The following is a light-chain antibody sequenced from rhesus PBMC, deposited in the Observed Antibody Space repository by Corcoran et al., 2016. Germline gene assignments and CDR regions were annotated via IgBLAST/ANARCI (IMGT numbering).Light chain of an antibody. CDR2: KAS. V-gene: IGKV1-21*01. J-gene: IGKJ1*01. CDR1: QGISSW. Sequence: DIQMTQSPSSLSASVGDRVTITCRASQGISSWLDWYQQKQGKAPKLLIYKASSLQSGVPLRCIGSGTGTDFTLTISSLQPEDFATYYCQQYNSAPWTFGQGTKVEIK. CDR3: QQYNSAPWT.